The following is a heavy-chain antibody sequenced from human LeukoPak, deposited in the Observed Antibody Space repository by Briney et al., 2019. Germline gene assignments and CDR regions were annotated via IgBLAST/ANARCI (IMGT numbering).Heavy chain of an antibody. CDR1: GYTFTDYY. CDR2: INPKSGGT. Sequence: ASVKVSCKVYGYTFTDYYLHWVRQAPGQGLEWMGWINPKSGGTNYAQKFQDRVTMTRDTSISTAYMELTRLRSDDSAVYYCARERGDYDILTDYYEGNCFDPWGQGTLVTVSS. J-gene: IGHJ5*02. D-gene: IGHD3-9*01. V-gene: IGHV1-2*02. CDR3: ARERGDYDILTDYYEGNCFDP.